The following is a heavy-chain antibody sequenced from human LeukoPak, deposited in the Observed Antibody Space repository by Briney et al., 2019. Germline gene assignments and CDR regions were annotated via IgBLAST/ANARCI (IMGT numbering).Heavy chain of an antibody. CDR3: ARGNTEQLVHYYMDV. V-gene: IGHV6-1*01. CDR1: GDSVSSNSAD. D-gene: IGHD6-6*01. J-gene: IGHJ6*03. CDR2: TYYRSKWYN. Sequence: SQTLSLTCAISGDSVSSNSADWNWISQSPSRDLESHGRTYYRSKWYNDYAVSVKSRITIIPDTSKNQFSLQLNSVTHDDTAVYYCARGNTEQLVHYYMDVWGKGTTVSVSS.